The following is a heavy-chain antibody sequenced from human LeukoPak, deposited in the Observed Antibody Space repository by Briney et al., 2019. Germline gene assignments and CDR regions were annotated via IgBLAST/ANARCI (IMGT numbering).Heavy chain of an antibody. CDR1: GFTFRNYW. V-gene: IGHV3-7*01. Sequence: GGSLRLSCAASGFTFRNYWMSWVRQAPGKGLEWVANIKLDGSDKYYVDSVKGRFTISRDNAKNSVYLQMNSLRAEDTAVYYCARVGQWLPDYWGQGTLVTVSP. CDR3: ARVGQWLPDY. CDR2: IKLDGSDK. J-gene: IGHJ4*02. D-gene: IGHD6-19*01.